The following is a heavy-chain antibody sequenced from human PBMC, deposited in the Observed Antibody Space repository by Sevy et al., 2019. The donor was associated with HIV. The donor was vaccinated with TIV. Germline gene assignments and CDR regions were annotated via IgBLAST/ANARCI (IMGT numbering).Heavy chain of an antibody. D-gene: IGHD2-21*02. J-gene: IGHJ4*02. CDR3: VRDRFYGGDSVTFAGDF. V-gene: IGHV1-2*02. CDR1: GYTFNSFY. Sequence: ASVKVSCKASGYTFNSFYIHWVRQAPGQGLEWMGWINPYGGGTHYAQKFQGRVTLTRDTSIGVAFMDLTSLRSNDTAVYYCVRDRFYGGDSVTFAGDFWGQGTLVTVPS. CDR2: INPYGGGT.